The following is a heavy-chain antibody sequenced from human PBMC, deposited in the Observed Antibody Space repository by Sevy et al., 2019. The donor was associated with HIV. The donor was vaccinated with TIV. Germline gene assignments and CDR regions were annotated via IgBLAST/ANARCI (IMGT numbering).Heavy chain of an antibody. CDR2: ISWNSGSI. V-gene: IGHV3-9*01. J-gene: IGHJ6*02. Sequence: SLRLSCAASGFTFDDYAMHWVRQAPGKGLEWVSGISWNSGSIGYADSVKGRFTISRDKAKNSLYLQMNSLRAKDTALYYCAKGYCSSTSCYYYYGMDVWGQGTTVTVSS. CDR1: GFTFDDYA. D-gene: IGHD2-2*01. CDR3: AKGYCSSTSCYYYYGMDV.